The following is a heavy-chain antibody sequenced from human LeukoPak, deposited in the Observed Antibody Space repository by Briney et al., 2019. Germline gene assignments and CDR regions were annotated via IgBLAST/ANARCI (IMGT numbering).Heavy chain of an antibody. CDR1: GGSISSYY. V-gene: IGHV4-59*01. J-gene: IGHJ5*02. Sequence: PSETLSLTCTVSGGSISSYYWSWIRQPPGKGLEWIGYIYHSGSTNYNPSLKSRVTTSVDKSKNQFSLKLSSVTAADTAVYYCARARGGYHNWFDPWGQGTLVTVSS. CDR3: ARARGGYHNWFDP. D-gene: IGHD5-12*01. CDR2: IYHSGST.